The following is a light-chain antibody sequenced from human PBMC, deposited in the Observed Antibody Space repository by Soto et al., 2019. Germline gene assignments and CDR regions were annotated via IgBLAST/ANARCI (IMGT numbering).Light chain of an antibody. Sequence: QSVLTQPRSVSGSPGQSVTISCTGTSSDVGGYNYVSWYQQHPGKAPKLMIYDVSKRPSGVPDRFSGSKSGNTASLTISGLQAEDEADYYCCSYAGSYTYVVFVGGTKVTVL. V-gene: IGLV2-11*01. CDR2: DVS. J-gene: IGLJ2*01. CDR3: CSYAGSYTYVV. CDR1: SSDVGGYNY.